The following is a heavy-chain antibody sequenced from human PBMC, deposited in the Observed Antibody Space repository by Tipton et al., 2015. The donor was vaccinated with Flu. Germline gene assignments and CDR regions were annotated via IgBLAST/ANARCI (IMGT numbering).Heavy chain of an antibody. CDR3: VRLDWTTCAY. J-gene: IGHJ4*02. Sequence: SLRLSCAASGFTLSNYWMTWVRQAPGKGLEWVANINQDGSQKHYVDSVKGRFTISRDNAKNSASLHMYSLRDEDTAVYYCVRLDWTTCAYWGQGSLVTVSS. CDR1: GFTLSNYW. D-gene: IGHD3/OR15-3a*01. CDR2: INQDGSQK. V-gene: IGHV3-7*01.